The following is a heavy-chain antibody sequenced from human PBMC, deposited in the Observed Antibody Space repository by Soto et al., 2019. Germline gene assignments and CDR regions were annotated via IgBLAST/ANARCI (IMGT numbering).Heavy chain of an antibody. J-gene: IGHJ4*02. V-gene: IGHV3-48*01. CDR3: ARGPSGDKVDY. CDR1: GFTFSTYS. D-gene: IGHD7-27*01. Sequence: GGSLRLSCAASGFTFSTYSMNWVRQAPGKGLEWVSYISSSSTTIYYADSVKGRFTISRDNAKNSLYLQMNSLRAEDTAVYYCARGPSGDKVDYWGQGTLVTVSS. CDR2: ISSSSTTI.